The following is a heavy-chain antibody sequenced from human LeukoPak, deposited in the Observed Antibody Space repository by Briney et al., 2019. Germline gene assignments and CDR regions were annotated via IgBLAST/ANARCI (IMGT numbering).Heavy chain of an antibody. V-gene: IGHV3-23*01. CDR1: GFTFSSCA. Sequence: PGGSLRLSCAASGFTFSSCAMSWVRQAPGKGLEWVPVISGSGGGTYYADSVKGRFTISRDNSKNTLYLQMNSLRAEDTAIYYCAKDPYSSGWYYFDYWGQGTLVTVSS. CDR3: AKDPYSSGWYYFDY. J-gene: IGHJ4*02. CDR2: ISGSGGGT. D-gene: IGHD6-19*01.